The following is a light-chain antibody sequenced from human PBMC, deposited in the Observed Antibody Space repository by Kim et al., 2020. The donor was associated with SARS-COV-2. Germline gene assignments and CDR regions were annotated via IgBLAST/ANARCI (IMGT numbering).Light chain of an antibody. CDR1: GSDFGSFDF. CDR2: DVS. Sequence: ASTIACTGTGSDFGSFDFVAWYQHHPDKPPILMLFDVSKRPSRVTNRFSSSKSGNTASLTISGLQAEDEADYYCSSYTSSNINYVFGTGTKFTVL. CDR3: SSYTSSNINYV. V-gene: IGLV2-14*03. J-gene: IGLJ1*01.